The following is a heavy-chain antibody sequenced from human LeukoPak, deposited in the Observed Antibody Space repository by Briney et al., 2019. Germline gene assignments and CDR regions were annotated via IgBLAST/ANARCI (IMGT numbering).Heavy chain of an antibody. J-gene: IGHJ4*02. CDR2: IGSSSSPI. Sequence: PGGSLRLSCAASGFTFSNYNINWVRQAPGKGLEWVSFIGSSSSPIYYADSVKGRFTVSRDNAKNSLYLHLNSLRDEDTAVYYCARTYDSSGYYYEFFDYWGQGTLVTVSS. D-gene: IGHD3-22*01. V-gene: IGHV3-48*02. CDR3: ARTYDSSGYYYEFFDY. CDR1: GFTFSNYN.